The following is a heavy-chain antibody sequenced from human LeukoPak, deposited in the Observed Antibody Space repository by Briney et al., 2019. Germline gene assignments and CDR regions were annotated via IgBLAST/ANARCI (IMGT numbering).Heavy chain of an antibody. CDR2: INHSGST. Sequence: SETLSLTCTVSGGSISSSAYHWGWIRQPPGKGLEWIGEINHSGSTNYNPSLKSRVTISVDTSKNQFSLKLSSVTAADTAVYYCARHGRGSYGHSRAFDIWGQGTMVTVSS. D-gene: IGHD5-18*01. J-gene: IGHJ3*02. V-gene: IGHV4-39*01. CDR1: GGSISSSAYH. CDR3: ARHGRGSYGHSRAFDI.